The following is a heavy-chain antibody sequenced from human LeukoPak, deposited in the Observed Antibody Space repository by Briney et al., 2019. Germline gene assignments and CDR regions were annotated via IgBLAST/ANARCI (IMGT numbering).Heavy chain of an antibody. CDR1: GGSISSYY. J-gene: IGHJ4*02. CDR2: IYYSGST. D-gene: IGHD6-6*01. V-gene: IGHV4-59*01. Sequence: SETLSLTCTVSGGSISSYYWSWIRQPPGKGLEWIGYIYYSGSTNYNPSLKSRVTISVDTSKNQFSLKLSSVTAADTAVYYCARDLRWGSSAPLDYWGQGTLVTVSS. CDR3: ARDLRWGSSAPLDY.